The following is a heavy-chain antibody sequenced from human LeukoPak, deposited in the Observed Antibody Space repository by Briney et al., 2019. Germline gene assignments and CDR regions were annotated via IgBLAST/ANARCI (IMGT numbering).Heavy chain of an antibody. J-gene: IGHJ4*02. CDR1: GFTVSTNS. CDR3: ARRAGAYSHPYDY. Sequence: GGSLRLSCTVSGFTVSTNSMSWVRQAPGKGLEWVSFIYSDNTHYSDPVKGRFTISRDNSKNTLYLQMNSLRAEDTAVYYCARRAGAYSHPYDYWGQGTLVTVSS. V-gene: IGHV3-53*01. CDR2: IYSDNT. D-gene: IGHD4/OR15-4a*01.